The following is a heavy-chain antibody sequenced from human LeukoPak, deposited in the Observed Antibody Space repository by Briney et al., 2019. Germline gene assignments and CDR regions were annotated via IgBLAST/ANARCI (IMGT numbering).Heavy chain of an antibody. CDR2: ISSSGSTI. CDR1: EFPFVDYA. J-gene: IGHJ5*02. D-gene: IGHD1-7*01. V-gene: IGHV3-11*04. CDR3: ARVITGTTLNP. Sequence: PGGSLRLSCTASEFPFVDYAMSWFRQAPGKGLEWVSYISSSGSTIYYADSMKGRFTISRDNAKNSLYLQMNSLRAEDTAVYYCARVITGTTLNPWGQGTLVTVSS.